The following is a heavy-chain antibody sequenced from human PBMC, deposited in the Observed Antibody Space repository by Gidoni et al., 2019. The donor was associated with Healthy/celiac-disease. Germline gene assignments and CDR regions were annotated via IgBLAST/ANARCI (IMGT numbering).Heavy chain of an antibody. V-gene: IGHV3-15*07. J-gene: IGHJ4*02. CDR3: TTDLPGTTRVEARGDY. CDR2: IKSKTDGGTT. Sequence: EVQLVESGGGLVKPGGSLRLSCAASGFPFRNAVLNWVRQAPGKGREWVGRIKSKTDGGTTDYAAPVKGRFTISRDDSKNTLYLQMNSLKTEDTAVYYCTTDLPGTTRVEARGDYWGQGTLVTVSS. CDR1: GFPFRNAV. D-gene: IGHD1-7*01.